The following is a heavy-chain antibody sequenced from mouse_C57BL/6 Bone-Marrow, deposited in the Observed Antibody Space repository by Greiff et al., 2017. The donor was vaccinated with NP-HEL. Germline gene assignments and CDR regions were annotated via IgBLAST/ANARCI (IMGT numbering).Heavy chain of an antibody. CDR2: ISDGGSYT. J-gene: IGHJ3*01. Sequence: EVHLVESGGGLVKPGGSLKLSCAASGFTFSSYAMSWVRQTPEKRLEWVATISDGGSYTYYPDNVKGRFTISRDNAKNNLYLQMSHLKSEDTAMYYCATFRRWFAYWGQGTLVTVSA. V-gene: IGHV5-4*01. CDR1: GFTFSSYA. CDR3: ATFRRWFAY.